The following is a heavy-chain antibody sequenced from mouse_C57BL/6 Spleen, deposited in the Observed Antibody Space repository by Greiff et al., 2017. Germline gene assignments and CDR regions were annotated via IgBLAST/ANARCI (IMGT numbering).Heavy chain of an antibody. V-gene: IGHV14-4*01. CDR3: TTITTASY. CDR2: IDPENGDT. CDR1: GFNIKDDY. Sequence: DVQLQESGAELVRPGASVKLSCTASGFNIKDDYMHWVKQRPEQGLEWIGWIDPENGDTEYASKFQGKATITADTSSHTAYLQLSSLTSEDTAVYYCTTITTASYWGQGTTLTVSS. D-gene: IGHD1-2*01. J-gene: IGHJ2*01.